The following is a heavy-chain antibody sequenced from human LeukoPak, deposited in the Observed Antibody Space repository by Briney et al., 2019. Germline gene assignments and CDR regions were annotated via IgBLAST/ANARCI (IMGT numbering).Heavy chain of an antibody. CDR3: ARGGRITFGGVIVTKHIDY. V-gene: IGHV4-31*03. D-gene: IGHD3-16*02. CDR1: GGSISSGGYY. CDR2: IYYSGST. Sequence: SQTLSLTCTVSGGSISSGGYYWSWIRQHPGKGLEWIGYIYYSGSTYYNPSLKSRVTISVDTSKNQFSLKLSSVTAADTAVYYCARGGRITFGGVIVTKHIDYWGQGTLVTVSS. J-gene: IGHJ4*02.